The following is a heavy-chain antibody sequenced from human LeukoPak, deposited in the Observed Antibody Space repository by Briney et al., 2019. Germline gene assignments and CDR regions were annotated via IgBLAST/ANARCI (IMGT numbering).Heavy chain of an antibody. V-gene: IGHV1-69*06. Sequence: GASVKVSCKASGGTFSSYAISWVRQAPGQGLEWMGGIIPIFGTANYAQKFQGRVTITADKSTSTAYMELSSLRSEDTAVYYCAKTPLGYCSSTSCFYYYYGMDVWGKGTTATVSS. D-gene: IGHD2-2*01. CDR1: GGTFSSYA. CDR3: AKTPLGYCSSTSCFYYYYGMDV. CDR2: IIPIFGTA. J-gene: IGHJ6*04.